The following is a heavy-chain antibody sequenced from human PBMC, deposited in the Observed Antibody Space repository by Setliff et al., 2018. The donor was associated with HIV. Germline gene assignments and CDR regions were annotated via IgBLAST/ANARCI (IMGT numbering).Heavy chain of an antibody. Sequence: PSETLSLTCSVSGGSISNYYWSWIRQPPGEGLEWIGYISYSGSTTYNPSLKSRVTISLDTSKNQFSLKVNSVTAADTAVYYCARGAIQLWLRSYYYMDVWGKGTTVTVSS. CDR3: ARGAIQLWLRSYYYMDV. J-gene: IGHJ6*03. CDR2: ISYSGST. CDR1: GGSISNYY. D-gene: IGHD5-18*01. V-gene: IGHV4-59*12.